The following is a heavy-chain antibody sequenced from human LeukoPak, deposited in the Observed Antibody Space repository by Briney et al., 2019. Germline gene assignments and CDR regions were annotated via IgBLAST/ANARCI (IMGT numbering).Heavy chain of an antibody. CDR1: GYTLTELS. J-gene: IGHJ5*02. Sequence: ASVKVSCKVSGYTLTELSMHWVRQAPGKGLEWMGGFDPGDGETIYAQKFQGRVTMTEDTSTDTAYMELSSLRSEDTAVYYCATLGNGNENWFDPWGQGTLVTVSS. CDR3: ATLGNGNENWFDP. D-gene: IGHD7-27*01. CDR2: FDPGDGET. V-gene: IGHV1-24*01.